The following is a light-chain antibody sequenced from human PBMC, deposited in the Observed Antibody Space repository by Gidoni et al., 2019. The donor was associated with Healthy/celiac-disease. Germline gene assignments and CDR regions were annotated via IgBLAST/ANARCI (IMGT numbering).Light chain of an antibody. Sequence: EIVLTQSPATLSLSPGERATLSCRASQSVSSYLAWYQQKPGQAPRLLIYDASRFSGSGSGTDFTLTISSLEPEDFAVYYCQQRSNWPRTFGQGTKLEIK. CDR3: QQRSNWPRT. CDR2: DA. J-gene: IGKJ2*01. V-gene: IGKV3-11*01. CDR1: QSVSSY.